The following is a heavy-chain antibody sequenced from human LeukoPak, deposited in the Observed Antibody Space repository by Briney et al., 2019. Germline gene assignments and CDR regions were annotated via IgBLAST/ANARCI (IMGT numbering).Heavy chain of an antibody. CDR1: GFTVSSNY. J-gene: IGHJ4*02. D-gene: IGHD2-8*01. CDR2: IYSGGST. CDR3: ARADVFRFDY. V-gene: IGHV3-66*02. Sequence: GGSLRLSCAASGFTVSSNYMSWVRQAPGKVLEWVSVIYSGGSTYYADSVKGRFTISRDNSKNTLYLQMNSLRAEDTAVYYCARADVFRFDYWGQGTLVTVSS.